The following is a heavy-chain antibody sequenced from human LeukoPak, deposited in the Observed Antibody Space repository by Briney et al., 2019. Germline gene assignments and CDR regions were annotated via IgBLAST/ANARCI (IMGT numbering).Heavy chain of an antibody. CDR2: IYYSGST. Sequence: SETLSLTCTVSGDSISSSSYFWGWIRQPPGKGLEWIGNIYYSGSTYYKPSLKSRVTISVDTSKSQFSLKLRSVTAADTAVYYCARWPGETSDYYDSSGYGFDIWGQGTMVTVSS. CDR3: ARWPGETSDYYDSSGYGFDI. V-gene: IGHV4-39*07. CDR1: GDSISSSSYF. J-gene: IGHJ3*02. D-gene: IGHD3-22*01.